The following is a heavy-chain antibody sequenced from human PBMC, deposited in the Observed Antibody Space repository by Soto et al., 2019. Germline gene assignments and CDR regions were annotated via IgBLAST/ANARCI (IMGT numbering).Heavy chain of an antibody. D-gene: IGHD2-15*01. J-gene: IGHJ4*02. CDR2: VYHSGTT. V-gene: IGHV4-59*01. CDR3: ARERWTCSAGSYYGDFDY. Sequence: WTWIRQPPGKGLEWIAYVYHSGTTSYSPSLKSRVTISIDTSRSQFSLKLNSVTAADTAVYYCARERWTCSAGSYYGDFDYWGQGTLVTVSS.